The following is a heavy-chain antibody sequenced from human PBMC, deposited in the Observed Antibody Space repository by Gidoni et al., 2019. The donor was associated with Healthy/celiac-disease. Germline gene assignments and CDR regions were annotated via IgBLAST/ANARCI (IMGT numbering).Heavy chain of an antibody. J-gene: IGHJ6*02. Sequence: QVQLQESGPGLVKPSQPLSLTCTVSGGSISSGGYYWSWIRQHPGKGLEWIGYIYYSGSTYYNPSLKSRVTISVDTSKNQFSLKLSSVTAADTAVYYCARDTVSYYYYYGMDVWGQGTTVTVSS. CDR2: IYYSGST. CDR1: GGSISSGGYY. CDR3: ARDTVSYYYYYGMDV. D-gene: IGHD4-17*01. V-gene: IGHV4-31*03.